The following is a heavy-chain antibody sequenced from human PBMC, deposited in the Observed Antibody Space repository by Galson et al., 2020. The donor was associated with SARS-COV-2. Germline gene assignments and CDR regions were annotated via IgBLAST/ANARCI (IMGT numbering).Heavy chain of an antibody. V-gene: IGHV5-51*01. CDR2: IYPGDSDT. CDR1: GYSFTRYW. J-gene: IGHJ5*02. Sequence: HGESLKTHCQGFGYSFTRYWIGRVRQTPGKRLESMGIIYPGDSDTRYSPSFQGQVTISADKSISTAYLQWSSLKASDTAMYYCARLVAAEFDPWGQGTLVTVSS. D-gene: IGHD6-13*01. CDR3: ARLVAAEFDP.